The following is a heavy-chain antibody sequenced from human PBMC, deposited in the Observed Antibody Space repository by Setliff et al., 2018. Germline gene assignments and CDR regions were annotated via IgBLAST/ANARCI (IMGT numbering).Heavy chain of an antibody. J-gene: IGHJ3*02. CDR2: INTNTGNP. Sequence: GASVKVSCKASGYTFTSYAMNWVRQAPGQGLEWMGWINTNTGNPTYAQGFTGRFVFSLDTSVSTAYLQISSLKAEDTAVYYCARDRRCSSTSCWNDDAFDIWGQGTMVTVSS. CDR1: GYTFTSYA. D-gene: IGHD2-2*01. CDR3: ARDRRCSSTSCWNDDAFDI. V-gene: IGHV7-4-1*02.